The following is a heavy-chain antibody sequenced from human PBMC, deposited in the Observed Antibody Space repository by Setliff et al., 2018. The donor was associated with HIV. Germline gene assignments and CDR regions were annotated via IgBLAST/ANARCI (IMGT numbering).Heavy chain of an antibody. CDR3: ARAPTGVTNAFDI. CDR2: IYYSGST. Sequence: LSLTCTVSGGSISSSSYYWGWIRQPPGKGPEWIGSIYYSGSTYYNPSLKSRVTISVDTSKNQFSLKLSSVTAADTAVYYCARAPTGVTNAFDIWGQGTMVTVSS. J-gene: IGHJ3*02. CDR1: GGSISSSSYY. D-gene: IGHD2-8*02. V-gene: IGHV4-39*07.